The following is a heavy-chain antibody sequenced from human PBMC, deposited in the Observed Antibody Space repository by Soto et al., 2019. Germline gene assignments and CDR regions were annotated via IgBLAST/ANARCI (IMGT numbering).Heavy chain of an antibody. CDR3: ARTRRFGVGAWYDP. V-gene: IGHV4-61*01. J-gene: IGHJ5*02. CDR1: GDSISSTSHY. Sequence: QVQLQESGPGLVKPSETLSLICTVSGDSISSTSHYWSWIRQPPGKGLEWIGYLYDSGTTNYNRSLKSRVTISVDTSKNQVSLNLGSVTAADTAVYYCARTRRFGVGAWYDPWGQGTLVTVSS. CDR2: LYDSGTT. D-gene: IGHD3-3*01.